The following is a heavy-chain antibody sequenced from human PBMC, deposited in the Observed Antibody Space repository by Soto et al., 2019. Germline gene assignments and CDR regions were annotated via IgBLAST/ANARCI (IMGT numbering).Heavy chain of an antibody. CDR1: GYTFITYD. Sequence: ASVKVSCKASGYTFITYDINWVRQAPGQGLEWMGWVNPHSGKTEFAQKFQGRLTMTTNTSINSAYMELSNLRSEDTAMYYCARAEAGNFIYWFDPWGRGTLVTVSS. V-gene: IGHV1-8*01. D-gene: IGHD1-7*01. CDR2: VNPHSGKT. CDR3: ARAEAGNFIYWFDP. J-gene: IGHJ5*02.